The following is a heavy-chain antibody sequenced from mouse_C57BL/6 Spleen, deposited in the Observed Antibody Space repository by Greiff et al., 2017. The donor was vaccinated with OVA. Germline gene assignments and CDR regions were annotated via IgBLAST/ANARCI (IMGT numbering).Heavy chain of an antibody. CDR3: ARRGNDFDY. CDR2: INPGSGGT. J-gene: IGHJ2*01. V-gene: IGHV1-54*01. Sequence: QVQLQQSGAELVRPGTSVTVSCKASGYAFTNYLIEWVKQRPGQGLEWIGVINPGSGGTNYNEKFKGKATLTADKSSSTAYMQLSSLTSEDSAVYFCARRGNDFDYWGQGTTLTVSS. CDR1: GYAFTNYL.